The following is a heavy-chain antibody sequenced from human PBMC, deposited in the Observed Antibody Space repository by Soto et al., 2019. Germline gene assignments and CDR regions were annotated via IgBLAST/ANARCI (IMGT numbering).Heavy chain of an antibody. Sequence: QVQLVQSGAEVKKPWSSVKVSCKASGGTFSSYTISWVRQAPGQGLEWLGRIIPILGIANYAQKFQGRVTITADKSTSTAYMELSSLRSEDTAVYYCARDRYELTHGAFDIWGQGTMVTVSS. V-gene: IGHV1-69*08. CDR3: ARDRYELTHGAFDI. D-gene: IGHD3-16*02. CDR2: IIPILGIA. CDR1: GGTFSSYT. J-gene: IGHJ3*02.